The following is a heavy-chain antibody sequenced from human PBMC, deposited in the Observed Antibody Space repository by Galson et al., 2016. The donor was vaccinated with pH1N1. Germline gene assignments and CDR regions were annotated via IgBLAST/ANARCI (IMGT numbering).Heavy chain of an antibody. D-gene: IGHD5/OR15-5a*01. CDR1: GYTYW. CDR2: IYPGDSDT. V-gene: IGHV5-51*01. Sequence: SGAEVKKPGESLKISCKGPGYTYWIAWVRQMPGKGLELMGIIYPGDSDTTYSPSFQGQVTISADKSISTAYLQWSSLKASDTAMYYCASRLGSSWSFDMWGQGTMVTVSS. CDR3: ASRLGSSWSFDM. J-gene: IGHJ3*02.